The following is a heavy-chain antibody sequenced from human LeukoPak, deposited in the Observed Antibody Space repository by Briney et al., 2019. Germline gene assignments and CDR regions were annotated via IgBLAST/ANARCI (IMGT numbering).Heavy chain of an antibody. D-gene: IGHD3-16*01. CDR3: TRGAGWLIDY. J-gene: IGHJ4*02. CDR2: IYYSGST. CDR1: GGSISSYY. Sequence: SETLSLTCTVSGGSISSYYWSWIRQPPGKGLEWIGYIYYSGSTNYIPSLKSRVTISVDRSKNQFSLKLSSVTAADTAVYYCTRGAGWLIDYWGQGILVTVSS. V-gene: IGHV4-59*01.